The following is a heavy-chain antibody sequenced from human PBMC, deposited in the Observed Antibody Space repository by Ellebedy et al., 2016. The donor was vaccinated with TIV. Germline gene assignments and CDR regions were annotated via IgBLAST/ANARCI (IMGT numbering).Heavy chain of an antibody. D-gene: IGHD2-21*02. Sequence: AASVKVSCKASGYTFSNHAFNWVRQAPGQELEWMGRMDPRLGTVKYAQNFQGRVTLTTDTSTSTAYMELRSLTSDDTAVYFCARVTAVTAHFDHWGQGSLVTVSS. CDR1: GYTFSNHA. CDR3: ARVTAVTAHFDH. V-gene: IGHV1-18*01. CDR2: MDPRLGTV. J-gene: IGHJ4*02.